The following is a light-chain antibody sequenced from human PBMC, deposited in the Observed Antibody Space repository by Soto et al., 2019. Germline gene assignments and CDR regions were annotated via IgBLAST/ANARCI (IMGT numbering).Light chain of an antibody. CDR1: QSVTGN. J-gene: IGKJ4*01. CDR2: DAS. Sequence: EIVMTQSPATLSVSPGERATLSCRASQSVTGNLAWYQQKPGQAPRLLIYDASSRATGIPDRFSGGGSGTDFTLTISRLEPEDFAVYYCQQFSSYPLTFGGGTKVDI. CDR3: QQFSSYPLT. V-gene: IGKV3-20*01.